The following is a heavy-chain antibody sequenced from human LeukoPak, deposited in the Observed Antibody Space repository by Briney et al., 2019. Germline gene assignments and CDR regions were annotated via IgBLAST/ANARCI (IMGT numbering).Heavy chain of an antibody. CDR2: ISSSSTYT. D-gene: IGHD6-19*01. CDR3: ARDLKGSAWYVDD. V-gene: IGHV3-11*05. J-gene: IGHJ4*02. Sequence: GGSLRLSCAASGFTFSDYYMTWIRQAPGKGLEWLSYISSSSTYTNYADSVKGRFTISRDNAKNSLYLQMNSLRAEETAVYYCARDLKGSAWYVDDWGQGTLVTVSS. CDR1: GFTFSDYY.